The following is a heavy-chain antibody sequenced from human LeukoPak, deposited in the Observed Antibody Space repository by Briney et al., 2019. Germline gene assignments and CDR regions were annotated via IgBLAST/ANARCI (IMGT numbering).Heavy chain of an antibody. CDR2: INYSGTI. D-gene: IGHD5-12*01. Sequence: PSETLSLTCNVSGDSINRNNQYWAWIRQPPGKGLEWLGSINYSGTIFYSPSLNSRVTISVDTSGNPFSLKLTSAADGHTEVYYCARHPGYSSGWWYFDFWGQGTLVTVSS. CDR3: ARHPGYSSGWWYFDF. J-gene: IGHJ4*02. CDR1: GDSINRNNQY. V-gene: IGHV4-39*01.